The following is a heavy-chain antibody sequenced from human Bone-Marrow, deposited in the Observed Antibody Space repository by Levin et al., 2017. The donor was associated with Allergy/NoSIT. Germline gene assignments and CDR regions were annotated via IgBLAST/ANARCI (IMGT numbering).Heavy chain of an antibody. CDR2: YSSSGGTT. D-gene: IGHD2-21*02. Sequence: PGGSLRLSCVASGFAFSNFGMGWVRQAPGKGLQWVSTYSSSGGTTSYADSVKGRFSISRDNSKNTLYLQMNSLRAEDTAVYYCAKRSGGDHGSVVDHWGQGTLVTVSS. CDR1: GFAFSNFG. V-gene: IGHV3-23*01. CDR3: AKRSGGDHGSVVDH. J-gene: IGHJ4*02.